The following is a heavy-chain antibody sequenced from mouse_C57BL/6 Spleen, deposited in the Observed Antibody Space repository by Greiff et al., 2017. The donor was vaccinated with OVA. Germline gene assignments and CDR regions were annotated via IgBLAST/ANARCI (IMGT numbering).Heavy chain of an antibody. J-gene: IGHJ4*01. CDR1: GFTFTDYY. CDR3: ARYTSYGSSPMDY. CDR2: IRNKANGYTT. D-gene: IGHD1-1*01. Sequence: EVQRVESGGGLVQPGGSLSLSCAASGFTFTDYYMSWVRQPPGKALEWLGFIRNKANGYTTEYSASVKGQFTISRDNSQSILYLQMNALRAEDSATNYCARYTSYGSSPMDYWGQGTSVTVSS. V-gene: IGHV7-3*01.